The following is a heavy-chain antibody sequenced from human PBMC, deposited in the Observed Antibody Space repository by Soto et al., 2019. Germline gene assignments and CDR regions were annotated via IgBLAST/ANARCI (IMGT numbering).Heavy chain of an antibody. J-gene: IGHJ4*02. D-gene: IGHD3-16*01. V-gene: IGHV3-64*01. Sequence: EVQLVESGGGLVQPGGSLRLSCAASGFTFSSYDMHWVRQAPGKGLDYISAISSNGGITYYANSVKGRFTISRDNSKNMMYLQMGSLRAEDMAVYYCVRDTSFDYWGQGTLVTVSS. CDR3: VRDTSFDY. CDR1: GFTFSSYD. CDR2: ISSNGGIT.